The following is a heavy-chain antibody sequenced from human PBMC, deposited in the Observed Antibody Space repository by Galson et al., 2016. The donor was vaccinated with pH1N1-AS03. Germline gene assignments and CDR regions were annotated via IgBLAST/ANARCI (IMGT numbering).Heavy chain of an antibody. J-gene: IGHJ5*01. CDR3: ARRISVTGGEFDS. V-gene: IGHV5-51*01. CDR2: MYPANFDT. D-gene: IGHD6-19*01. CDR1: AYTFANYW. Sequence: QSGAEVKKPGESLKISCKASAYTFANYWIVWVRQMPGKGLEWMGIMYPANFDTRYSPSFQGHVTISADTSINTAYLQWSSLRASDTAMYYCARRISVTGGEFDSWGQGTLVTVSS.